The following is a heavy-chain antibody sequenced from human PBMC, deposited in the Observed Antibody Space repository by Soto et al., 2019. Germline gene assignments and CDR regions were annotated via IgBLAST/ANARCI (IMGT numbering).Heavy chain of an antibody. CDR3: ARDEGAQFDWYFDL. Sequence: QVQLQESGPGLVKPSQTLSLTCSVSGDSISSGGYYWNWLRQLPGKGLEWIGYTSSSGSTYYNPSLNRRATRSVDTSKNQFSLKLTSVTAADTAVYYCARDEGAQFDWYFDLWGRGTLVTVSS. V-gene: IGHV4-31*03. J-gene: IGHJ2*01. CDR2: TSSSGST. CDR1: GDSISSGGYY.